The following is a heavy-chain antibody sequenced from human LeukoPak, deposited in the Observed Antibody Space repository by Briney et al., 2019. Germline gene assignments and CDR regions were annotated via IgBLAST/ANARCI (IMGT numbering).Heavy chain of an antibody. CDR3: ARDDLSGWYWGFDY. CDR2: ISSSSSYI. CDR1: GFTFSSYS. J-gene: IGHJ4*02. V-gene: IGHV3-21*01. D-gene: IGHD6-19*01. Sequence: PGGSLRLSCAASGFTFSSYSMNWVRQAPGKGLEWVSSISSSSSYIYYADSVKGRFTISRDNAKNSLYLQMNSLRAEDTAVYYCARDDLSGWYWGFDYWGQGTLVTVSS.